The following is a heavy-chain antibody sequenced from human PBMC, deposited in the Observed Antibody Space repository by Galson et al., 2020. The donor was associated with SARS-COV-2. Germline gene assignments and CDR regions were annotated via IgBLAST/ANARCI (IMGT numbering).Heavy chain of an antibody. V-gene: IGHV4-30-4*07. J-gene: IGHJ5*02. D-gene: IGHD4-17*01. CDR3: ARCLYYGLDSGRVDWFDP. Sequence: SETLSLTCAVSGGSISSGGYSWSWIRQPPGKGLEWIGYIYYSGSTYYNPSLKSRVTISVDTSKNQFSLKLSSVTAADTAVYYCARCLYYGLDSGRVDWFDPCGQGTLVTVSS. CDR1: GGSISSGGYS. CDR2: IYYSGST.